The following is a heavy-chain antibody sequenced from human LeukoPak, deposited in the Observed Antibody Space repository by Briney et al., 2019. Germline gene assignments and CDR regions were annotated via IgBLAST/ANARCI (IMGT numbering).Heavy chain of an antibody. J-gene: IGHJ4*02. V-gene: IGHV3-21*01. CDR1: GFTFSSYS. CDR3: ARRSRDGWYFDY. CDR2: ISSSSSYI. Sequence: GGSLRLSCAASGFTFSSYSMNWVRQAPGKGLEWVSSISSSSSYIYYADSVKGRFTISRDNAKNSLYLQMNSLRAEDTAVYYCARRSRDGWYFDYWGQGTLVTVSS. D-gene: IGHD5-24*01.